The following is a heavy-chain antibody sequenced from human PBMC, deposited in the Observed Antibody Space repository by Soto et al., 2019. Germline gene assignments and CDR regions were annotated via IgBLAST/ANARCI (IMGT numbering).Heavy chain of an antibody. CDR3: TRRGYCATTSCQKYFDS. J-gene: IGHJ4*02. V-gene: IGHV4-39*01. Sequence: PSETLSLTCTVSGDSIGSSSYYWGWIRQSPGKGLEWIGSIFFSGITYYNPSLKSRVTVSVDTSNNQLSLKLNSVTAADTAMYYFTRRGYCATTSCQKYFDSWGQGTMVTVSS. CDR2: IFFSGIT. D-gene: IGHD2-2*03. CDR1: GDSIGSSSYY.